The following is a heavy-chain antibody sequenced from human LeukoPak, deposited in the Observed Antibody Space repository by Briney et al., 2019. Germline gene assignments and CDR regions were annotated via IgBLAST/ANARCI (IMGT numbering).Heavy chain of an antibody. D-gene: IGHD2-2*01. CDR1: GFTFSSYA. CDR3: AKDPYGTRYFDY. CDR2: ISGSGYNT. Sequence: LSGGSLRLSCAASGFTFSSYAVSWVRQAPGKGLEWVSAISGSGYNTYYADSVKGRFTISRDNSKNTVYLQMNSLRAEDTAVYYCAKDPYGTRYFDYWGQGTLVTVSS. V-gene: IGHV3-23*01. J-gene: IGHJ4*02.